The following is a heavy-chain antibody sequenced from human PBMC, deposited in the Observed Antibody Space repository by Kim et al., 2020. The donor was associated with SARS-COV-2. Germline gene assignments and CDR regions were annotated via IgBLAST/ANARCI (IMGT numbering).Heavy chain of an antibody. CDR3: SRYSRLFAFDI. Sequence: GGSLRLSCAASGFAFSSYDMHWVRQATGRGLEWVSAIGTAGDTYYQGSVKGRFTISRENAKNYLYLQINSLIAVDAAGYYFSRYSRLFAFDIWGQGTMVT. J-gene: IGHJ3*02. V-gene: IGHV3-13*01. D-gene: IGHD3-3*01. CDR2: IGTAGDT. CDR1: GFAFSSYD.